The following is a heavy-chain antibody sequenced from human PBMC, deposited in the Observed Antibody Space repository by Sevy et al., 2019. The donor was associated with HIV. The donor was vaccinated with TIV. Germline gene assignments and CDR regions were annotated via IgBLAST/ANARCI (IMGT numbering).Heavy chain of an antibody. CDR1: GFTFSSYA. J-gene: IGHJ4*02. D-gene: IGHD3-10*01. V-gene: IGHV3-23*01. CDR2: ITGSGGST. Sequence: GGSLRLSCAASGFTFSSYAMSWVRQAPGKGLEWVSAITGSGGSTYYADSVKGRFTISRENSTNTLYLRMNSLRAEDTAVYYCAKGVIMAREIDYWGQGALVTVSS. CDR3: AKGVIMAREIDY.